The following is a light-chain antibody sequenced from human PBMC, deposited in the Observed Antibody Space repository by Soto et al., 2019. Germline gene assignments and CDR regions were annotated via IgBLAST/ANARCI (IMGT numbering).Light chain of an antibody. V-gene: IGLV2-11*01. CDR2: DVS. Sequence: QSVLTQPRSVSGSPGQSVTISCTGTSSDVGGYKYVSWYQQHPGKAPKLMIYDVSKRPSVVPDRFSGSKSGNTASLTISGLQAEDEAGYYCCSYAGSYTYVFGTGTKVTVL. CDR3: CSYAGSYTYV. CDR1: SSDVGGYKY. J-gene: IGLJ1*01.